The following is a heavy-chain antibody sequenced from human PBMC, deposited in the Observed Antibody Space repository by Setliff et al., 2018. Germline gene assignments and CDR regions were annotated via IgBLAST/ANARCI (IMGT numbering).Heavy chain of an antibody. CDR3: VGRDFSGGDS. J-gene: IGHJ5*01. V-gene: IGHV4-39*02. Sequence: PSETLSLTCTVSGGYIARSYYYWGWIRQPPGKGLEWIGRVYNTGTTNYNPSLKSRVTISISADTSNKSFSLNLFSVTAADTAVYYCVGRDFSGGDSWGHGTLVTVSS. CDR2: VYNTGTT. CDR1: GGYIARSYYY. D-gene: IGHD6-25*01.